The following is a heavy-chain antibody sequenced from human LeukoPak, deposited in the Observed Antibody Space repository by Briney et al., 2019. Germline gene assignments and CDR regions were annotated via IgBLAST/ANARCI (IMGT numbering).Heavy chain of an antibody. CDR3: ASSVIAAIDY. CDR2: INSDGSDT. CDR1: GFTFSSYW. D-gene: IGHD6-13*01. V-gene: IGHV3-74*01. J-gene: IGHJ4*02. Sequence: GGSLRLSCAASGFTFSSYWMHWVRHAPGKGLVWVSRINSDGSDTSYADSVKGRFTISRDNAKNTLYLQMNSLRAEDTAVYYCASSVIAAIDYWGQGTLVTVSS.